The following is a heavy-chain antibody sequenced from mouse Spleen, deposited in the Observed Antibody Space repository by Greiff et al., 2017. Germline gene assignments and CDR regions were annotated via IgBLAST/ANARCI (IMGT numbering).Heavy chain of an antibody. CDR2: IYPGGGYT. J-gene: IGHJ4*01. Sequence: QVQLQQSGAELVRPGTSVKISCKASGYTFTNYWLGWVKQRPGHGLEWIGDIYPGGGYTNYNEKFKGKATLTADTSSSTAYMQLSSLTSEDSAVYFCARRYGYDAMDYWGQGTSVTVSS. D-gene: IGHD1-1*02. CDR1: GYTFTNYW. V-gene: IGHV1-63*02. CDR3: ARRYGYDAMDY.